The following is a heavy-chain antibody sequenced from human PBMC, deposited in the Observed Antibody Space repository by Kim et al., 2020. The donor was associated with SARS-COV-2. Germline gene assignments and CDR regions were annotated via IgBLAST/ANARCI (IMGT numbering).Heavy chain of an antibody. V-gene: IGHV7-4-1*02. Sequence: ASVKVSCKASGYTFTSHAMNWVRQAPGKGLQWMGWINANTGNSTYVQGFRGRFVFSLDTSVSTAYLHISSLKAEYTAVYYGARDPPLEIIAVAGTWAKWFDPWGQGTLVTVSS. J-gene: IGHJ5*02. CDR2: INANTGNS. CDR1: GYTFTSHA. CDR3: ARDPPLEIIAVAGTWAKWFDP. D-gene: IGHD6-19*01.